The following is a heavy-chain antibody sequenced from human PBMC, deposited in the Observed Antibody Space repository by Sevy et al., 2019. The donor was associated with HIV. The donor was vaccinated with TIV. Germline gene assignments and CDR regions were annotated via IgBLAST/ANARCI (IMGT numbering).Heavy chain of an antibody. Sequence: ASVKVSCKLSGYTLTDFSMHWVRQAPGKGLEWVATFDPEDGRTIYAQKFQGRVTMTEDTSTDTAYMELNSLRSDDTAVYYWATTKDYYDSRGYPFDYWGQGTQVTVSS. V-gene: IGHV1-24*01. J-gene: IGHJ4*02. CDR2: FDPEDGRT. CDR3: ATTKDYYDSRGYPFDY. CDR1: GYTLTDFS. D-gene: IGHD3-22*01.